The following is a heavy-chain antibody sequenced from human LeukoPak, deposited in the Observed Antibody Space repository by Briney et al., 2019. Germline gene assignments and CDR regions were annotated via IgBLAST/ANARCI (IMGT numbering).Heavy chain of an antibody. D-gene: IGHD6-13*01. CDR3: ATTPRGIAAAAAHFDY. CDR1: GYTFTSYY. J-gene: IGHJ4*02. Sequence: ASVKVSCKASGYTFTSYYMHWVRQAPGQGLEWRGLINPSGGSTSYARKFQGRVTMTRDTSTSTVYMELSSLRSEDTAVYYCATTPRGIAAAAAHFDYWGQGTLVTVSS. CDR2: INPSGGST. V-gene: IGHV1-46*01.